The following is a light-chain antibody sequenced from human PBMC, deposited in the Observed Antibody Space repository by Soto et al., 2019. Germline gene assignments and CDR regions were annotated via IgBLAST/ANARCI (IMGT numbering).Light chain of an antibody. V-gene: IGKV2-28*01. J-gene: IGKJ1*01. CDR1: QSLLHSNGYNY. CDR2: LAS. Sequence: LVMTQSPLSLPVTPGEPASISCRSSQSLLHSNGYNYLDWYLQRPGQSPQLLIFLASHRASGVPDRFSGSGSGTDFTLKVSRVEAEDVGVYYCMQALQTPTFGQGTKVEIK. CDR3: MQALQTPT.